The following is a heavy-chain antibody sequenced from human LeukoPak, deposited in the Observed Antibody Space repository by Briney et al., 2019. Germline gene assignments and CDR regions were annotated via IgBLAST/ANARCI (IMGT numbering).Heavy chain of an antibody. D-gene: IGHD2-2*01. CDR1: GFSLSTYD. Sequence: GGSLRLSCVASGFSLSTYDMYWVRQAPGKGLEYVSAITSNGGTTYYAYSVKGRFTISRDNSKNTLYLQMGSLRAEDMAVYYCARGYCSSTSCTNDYWGQGTLVTVSS. V-gene: IGHV3-64*01. J-gene: IGHJ4*02. CDR2: ITSNGGTT. CDR3: ARGYCSSTSCTNDY.